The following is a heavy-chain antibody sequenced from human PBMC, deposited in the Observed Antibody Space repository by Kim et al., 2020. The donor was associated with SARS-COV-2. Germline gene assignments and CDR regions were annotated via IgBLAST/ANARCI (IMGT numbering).Heavy chain of an antibody. CDR2: INPNTGGA. V-gene: IGHV1-2*02. CDR3: ARDREMTILWGLQGPKYFAMDV. D-gene: IGHD3-16*01. Sequence: ASVKVSCEASGYTFSDYYIHWVRQAPGQGLEWVGWINPNTGGADYAQRFQGRVTMTRDTSLNTVYMEFRRLTSHDTALYYCARDREMTILWGLQGPKYFAMDVWGQGTTVTVSS. J-gene: IGHJ6*02. CDR1: GYTFSDYY.